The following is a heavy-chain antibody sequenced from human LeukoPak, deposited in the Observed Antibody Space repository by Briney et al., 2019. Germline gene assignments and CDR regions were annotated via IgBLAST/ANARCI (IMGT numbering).Heavy chain of an antibody. Sequence: SETLSLTCSVSGGSVSSGSYYWSWIRQPPGKGLEWVGHIYYSGSTNYNPSLKSRVTISVDTSKNQFSLKLSSVTAADTAVYYCARVGTYGSGSYLSWLDYWGQGTLVTVSS. CDR2: IYYSGST. CDR3: ARVGTYGSGSYLSWLDY. CDR1: GGSVSSGSYY. V-gene: IGHV4-61*01. D-gene: IGHD3-10*01. J-gene: IGHJ4*02.